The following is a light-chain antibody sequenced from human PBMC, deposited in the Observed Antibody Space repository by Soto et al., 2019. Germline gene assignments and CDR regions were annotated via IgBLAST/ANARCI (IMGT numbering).Light chain of an antibody. CDR3: MQGTHWPPWT. CDR1: QSLVSSDGNTY. V-gene: IGKV2-30*01. Sequence: DVVMTQSPLSLPVTLGQPASISCRSSQSLVSSDGNTYLNWFQQRPGQSPRRLIYKVSNRDSGVPDRFSGSESGTDFTLKISRVEAEDVGVYYCMQGTHWPPWTFGQGTKVEIK. J-gene: IGKJ1*01. CDR2: KVS.